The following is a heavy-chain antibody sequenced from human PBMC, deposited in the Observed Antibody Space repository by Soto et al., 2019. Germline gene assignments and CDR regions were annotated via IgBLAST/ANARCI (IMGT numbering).Heavy chain of an antibody. CDR2: MNPNSGNT. D-gene: IGHD3-3*01. J-gene: IGHJ6*03. CDR3: ARGDYYDFWSGYAYYYYMDV. V-gene: IGHV1-8*01. Sequence: QVQLVQSGAEVKKPGASVKVSCKASGYTFTSYDINWVRQATGQGLEWMGWMNPNSGNTGYAQKFQGRVTMTRNNSISTAYMELSSLRSEDTAVYYCARGDYYDFWSGYAYYYYMDVWGKGTTVTVSS. CDR1: GYTFTSYD.